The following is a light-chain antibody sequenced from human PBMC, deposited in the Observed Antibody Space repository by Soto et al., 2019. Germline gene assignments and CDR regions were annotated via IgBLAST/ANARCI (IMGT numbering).Light chain of an antibody. CDR3: QQSYSTPIT. CDR1: QPISEY. Sequence: DIQMTQSPSSLSASVGDRVTITCRTSQPISEYLNWYQQKPGKAPSLLIYTSSNLQTGVPSRFSGSGSGTHFTLTINSLQPEDFATYYCQQSYSTPITFGQGTRLEI. V-gene: IGKV1-39*01. CDR2: TSS. J-gene: IGKJ5*01.